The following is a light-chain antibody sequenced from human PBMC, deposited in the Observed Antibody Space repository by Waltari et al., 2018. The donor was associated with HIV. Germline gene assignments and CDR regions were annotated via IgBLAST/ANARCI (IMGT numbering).Light chain of an antibody. CDR2: EIT. J-gene: IGLJ2*01. Sequence: QSALTQPASVSGSPGQSITISCIGTNRDVGAYNYVSWYQQHPGEAPRLLISEITNRPSWSSYRLSGAMSGSTASLTISGLQAEDEADYYCTSKTTTDFVTFGGGTKLTVL. V-gene: IGLV2-14*01. CDR3: TSKTTTDFVT. CDR1: NRDVGAYNY.